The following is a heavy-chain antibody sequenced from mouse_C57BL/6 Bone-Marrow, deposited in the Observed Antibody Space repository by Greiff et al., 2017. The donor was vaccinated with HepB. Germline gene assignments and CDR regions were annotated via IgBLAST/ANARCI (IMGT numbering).Heavy chain of an antibody. D-gene: IGHD3-2*02. CDR1: GFTFSDYG. CDR2: ISNLAYSI. V-gene: IGHV5-15*01. Sequence: EVHLVESGGGLVQPGGSLKLSCAASGFTFSDYGMAWVRQAPRKGPEWVAFISNLAYSIYYADTVTGRFTISRENAKNTLYLEMSSLRSEDTAMYYCARPNSSGYFAWIAYWGQGTLVTVSA. J-gene: IGHJ3*01. CDR3: ARPNSSGYFAWIAY.